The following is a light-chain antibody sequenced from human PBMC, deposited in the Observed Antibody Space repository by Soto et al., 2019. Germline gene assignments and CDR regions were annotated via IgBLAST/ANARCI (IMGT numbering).Light chain of an antibody. Sequence: QSALTQPASVSGSPGQSITVSCTGSSSDVGAYNYVSWYQQHPGKAPKLIIYDVTNRPSGISSRFSGAKSGNTASLTISGLQAEDEAEYYCSSYLSSRTYVFGTGTKLTVL. CDR2: DVT. J-gene: IGLJ1*01. CDR1: SSDVGAYNY. V-gene: IGLV2-14*03. CDR3: SSYLSSRTYV.